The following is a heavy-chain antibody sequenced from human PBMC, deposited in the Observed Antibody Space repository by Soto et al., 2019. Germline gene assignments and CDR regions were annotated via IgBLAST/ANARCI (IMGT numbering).Heavy chain of an antibody. CDR3: ARVERGYYDSSGPTNWFDP. D-gene: IGHD3-22*01. V-gene: IGHV1-69*01. Sequence: QVQLVQSGAEVKKPGSSVKVSCKASGGTFSSYAISWVRQAPGQGLEWMGGIIPIFGTANYAQKFQGRVTITADESTSTAYMELSSLRSEATAVYYCARVERGYYDSSGPTNWFDPWGQGTLVTVSS. J-gene: IGHJ5*02. CDR1: GGTFSSYA. CDR2: IIPIFGTA.